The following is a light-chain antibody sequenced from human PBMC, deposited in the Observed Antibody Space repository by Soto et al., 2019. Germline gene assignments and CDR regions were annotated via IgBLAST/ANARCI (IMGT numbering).Light chain of an antibody. J-gene: IGKJ3*01. CDR2: GGS. CDR3: QQYGSSRFT. V-gene: IGKV1-12*01. CDR1: QHINIY. Sequence: DIQMTQSPSSVSASVGDRVTITCRASQHINIYLTWYQKRPGKAPKLLIYGGSTLQPGVPSRFSGSGSGTEFTLTISSLQPEDFAVYYCQQYGSSRFTFGPGTKVDIK.